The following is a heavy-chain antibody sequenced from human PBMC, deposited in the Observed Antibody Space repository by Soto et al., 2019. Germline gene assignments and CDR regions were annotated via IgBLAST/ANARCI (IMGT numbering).Heavy chain of an antibody. J-gene: IGHJ4*02. CDR1: GFTLSTYA. V-gene: IGHV3-23*01. D-gene: IGHD1-26*01. CDR2: VSESGTGT. CDR3: AKGGRRRGSYPPLDY. Sequence: HPGGSLRLSCAASGFTLSTYAMTWVRQAPGKGLEWVSGVSESGTGTFYADSVRGRFTVSRDNSKNTVYLQMSSLRAEDTATYYCAKGGRRRGSYPPLDYWGQGTLVTVSS.